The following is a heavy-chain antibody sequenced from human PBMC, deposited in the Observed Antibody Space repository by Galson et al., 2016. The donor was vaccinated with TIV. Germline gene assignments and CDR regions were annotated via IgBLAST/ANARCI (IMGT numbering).Heavy chain of an antibody. V-gene: IGHV3-23*01. D-gene: IGHD5-18*01. CDR2: IGGTGGST. J-gene: IGHJ4*02. CDR1: GFRSNSYA. CDR3: AKDRQWIPSSLDY. Sequence: SLRLSCAASGFRSNSYAMNWVRQAPGKGLEWVSSIGGTGGSTYYADSVKGRFTISRDSYKDTVYLQMNSLRAEDTATYFCAKDRQWIPSSLDYWGQGILVTVSS.